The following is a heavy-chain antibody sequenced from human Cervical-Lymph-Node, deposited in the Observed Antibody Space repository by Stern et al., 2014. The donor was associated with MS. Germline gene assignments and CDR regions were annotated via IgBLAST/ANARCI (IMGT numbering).Heavy chain of an antibody. CDR1: GGSIRSSNW. Sequence: QVQLQESGPGLVKPSGTLSLTCAVSGGSIRSSNWWSWVRQPPGKGLEWIVGIYHSGSTNYNPSLKSRVTISVDKSKNQFSLNMSSVTAADTAVYYCARGFDGMVRGVTSWGQGTLVTVSS. CDR2: IYHSGST. J-gene: IGHJ5*02. V-gene: IGHV4-4*02. CDR3: ARGFDGMVRGVTS. D-gene: IGHD3-10*01.